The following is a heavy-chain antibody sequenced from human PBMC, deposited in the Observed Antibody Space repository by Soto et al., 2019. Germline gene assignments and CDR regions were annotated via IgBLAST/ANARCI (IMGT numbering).Heavy chain of an antibody. CDR3: ARISGITMIVDY. D-gene: IGHD3-22*01. CDR1: GFSLSTSGMF. J-gene: IGHJ4*02. V-gene: IGHV2-70*01. CDR2: IDWDDDK. Sequence: SGPTLVNPTHTLTLTCTFSGFSLSTSGMFVSWIRQPPGKALEWLALIDWDDDKYYSTSLKTRLTISKDTSKNQVVLTMTNMDPVDTATYYCARISGITMIVDYWGQGTLVTVSS.